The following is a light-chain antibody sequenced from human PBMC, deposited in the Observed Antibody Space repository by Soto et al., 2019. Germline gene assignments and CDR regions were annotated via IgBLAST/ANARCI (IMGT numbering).Light chain of an antibody. CDR3: QQYGSTSWT. J-gene: IGKJ1*01. CDR1: QTVSSSY. CDR2: GAS. V-gene: IGKV3-20*01. Sequence: EIVLTQSPGTLSLSPGERATLSCRASQTVSSSYLAWYQQKPGQAPRLLIYGASNRATGIPDRFSGSVSATDFTLTISRLEPEDFAGYYCQQYGSTSWTFGQGTKVEIK.